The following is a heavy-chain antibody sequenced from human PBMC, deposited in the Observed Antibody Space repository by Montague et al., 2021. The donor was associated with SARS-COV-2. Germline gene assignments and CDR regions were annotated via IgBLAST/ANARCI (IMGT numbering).Heavy chain of an antibody. J-gene: IGHJ4*02. CDR3: ASMVRAQVYYFDY. CDR1: AGSISSSSYY. D-gene: IGHD3-10*01. Sequence: SETLSLTCTVSAGSISSSSYYWGWIRQPPGKGLEWIGSIFYSGSTDYNPSLKSRVTISVDTSKNQFSLELSSVTAADTAVYYCASMVRAQVYYFDYWGQGTLVTVSS. V-gene: IGHV4-39*01. CDR2: IFYSGST.